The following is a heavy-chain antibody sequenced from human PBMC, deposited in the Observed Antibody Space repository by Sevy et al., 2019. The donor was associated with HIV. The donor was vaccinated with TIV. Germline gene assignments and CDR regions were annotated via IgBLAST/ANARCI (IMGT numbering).Heavy chain of an antibody. J-gene: IGHJ6*02. CDR2: IRYDESNK. D-gene: IGHD5-18*01. V-gene: IGHV3-33*01. CDR3: AREKVDTSMIFVEYYGMDV. Sequence: GGSLRLSCAASGFSFSSYDMHWVRQAPGMGLEWVAVIRYDESNKHYRHSVKGRFTISRDSSKNALYLQMSSLRAEDTAVYYCAREKVDTSMIFVEYYGMDVWGQGTTVTVSS. CDR1: GFSFSSYD.